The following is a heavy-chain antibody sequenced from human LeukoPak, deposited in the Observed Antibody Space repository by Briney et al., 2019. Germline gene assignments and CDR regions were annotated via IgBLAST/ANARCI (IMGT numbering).Heavy chain of an antibody. CDR1: GYTFTSYA. V-gene: IGHV1-3*01. CDR3: ARMFHGDYVFDY. Sequence: ASVKVSCKASGYTFTSYAMHWVRQAPGQRLEWMGWINAGNGNTKYSQKFQGRVTITRDTSASTAYMELSSLRSEDTAVYYCARMFHGDYVFDYWGQGTLVTVSS. D-gene: IGHD4-17*01. J-gene: IGHJ4*02. CDR2: INAGNGNT.